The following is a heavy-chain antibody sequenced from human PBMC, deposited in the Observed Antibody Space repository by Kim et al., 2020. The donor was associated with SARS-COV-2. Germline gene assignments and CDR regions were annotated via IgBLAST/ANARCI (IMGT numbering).Heavy chain of an antibody. V-gene: IGHV1-69*13. CDR2: IIPIFGTA. CDR3: ARWGENSDYYDSSGPDAFDI. Sequence: SVKVSCKASGGTFSSYAISWVRQAPGQGLEWMGGIIPIFGTANYAQKFQGRVTITADESTSTAYMELSSLKSEDTAVYYCARWGENSDYYDSSGPDAFDIGGQGTMVTVS. D-gene: IGHD3-22*01. CDR1: GGTFSSYA. J-gene: IGHJ3*02.